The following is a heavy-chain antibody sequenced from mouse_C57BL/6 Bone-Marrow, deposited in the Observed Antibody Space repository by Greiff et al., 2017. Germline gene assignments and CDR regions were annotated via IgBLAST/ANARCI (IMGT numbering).Heavy chain of an antibody. V-gene: IGHV1-7*01. Sequence: VKLQESGAELAKPGASVKLSCKASGYTFTSYWMHWVKQRPGQGLEWIGYINPSSGYTKYNQKFKDKATLTADKSSSTAYMQLSSLTYEDSAVYYCARNRGYYGSSGYYYAMDYWGQGTSVTVSS. CDR3: ARNRGYYGSSGYYYAMDY. CDR2: INPSSGYT. J-gene: IGHJ4*01. D-gene: IGHD1-1*01. CDR1: GYTFTSYW.